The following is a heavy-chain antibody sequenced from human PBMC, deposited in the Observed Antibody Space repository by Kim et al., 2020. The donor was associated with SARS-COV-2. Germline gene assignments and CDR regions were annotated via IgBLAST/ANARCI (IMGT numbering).Heavy chain of an antibody. CDR2: IYYSGST. Sequence: SETLSLTCTVSGGSISSSSYYWGWIRQPPGKGLEWIGSIYYSGSTYYNPSLKSRVTISVDTSKNQFSLKLSSVTAADTAVYYCARQESSGWLPGGFDYWGQGTLVTVSS. V-gene: IGHV4-39*01. D-gene: IGHD6-19*01. CDR1: GGSISSSSYY. J-gene: IGHJ4*02. CDR3: ARQESSGWLPGGFDY.